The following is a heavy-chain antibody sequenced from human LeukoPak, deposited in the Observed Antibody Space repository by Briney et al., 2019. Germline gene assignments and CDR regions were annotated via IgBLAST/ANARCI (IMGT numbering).Heavy chain of an antibody. V-gene: IGHV6-1*01. CDR2: TFYRSKWYY. CDR1: GDSVSSNDAA. J-gene: IGHJ4*02. D-gene: IGHD3-10*01. Sequence: SQTLSLTCAISGDSVSSNDAAWNWIKQSPSRGLEWLGRTFYRSKWYYDSAVSVKSRISINPDTSKNQFSLQLNSVTPEDTAVYYCARENTLVRGTRNPFDYWGRGTLVTVSS. CDR3: ARENTLVRGTRNPFDY.